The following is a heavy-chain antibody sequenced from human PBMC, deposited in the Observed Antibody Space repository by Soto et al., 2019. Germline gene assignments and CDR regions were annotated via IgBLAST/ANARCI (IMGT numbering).Heavy chain of an antibody. CDR3: ARGPSFGVVIDYYYYYMDV. V-gene: IGHV1-18*01. Sequence: ASVKVSCKASGYTFTSYGISWVRQAPGQGLEWMGWISAYNGNTNYAQKLQGRVTMTTDTSTSTAYMELRSLRSDDTAVYYCARGPSFGVVIDYYYYYMDVWGKGTTVTVS. CDR1: GYTFTSYG. D-gene: IGHD3-3*01. CDR2: ISAYNGNT. J-gene: IGHJ6*03.